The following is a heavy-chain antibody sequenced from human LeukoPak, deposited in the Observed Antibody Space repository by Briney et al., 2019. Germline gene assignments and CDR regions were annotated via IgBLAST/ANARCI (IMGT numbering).Heavy chain of an antibody. Sequence: SQTLSLTCTVSGGSISSGGYDWSWIRQHPGKGLEWIRYIYYSGSTYYNPCLKSRVTISVDTSKDQCSLKLSSVTAADTAVYYCARDNDYGDYFGGLDYWGQGTLVTVSS. CDR1: GGSISSGGYD. CDR2: IYYSGST. V-gene: IGHV4-31*03. J-gene: IGHJ4*02. D-gene: IGHD4-17*01. CDR3: ARDNDYGDYFGGLDY.